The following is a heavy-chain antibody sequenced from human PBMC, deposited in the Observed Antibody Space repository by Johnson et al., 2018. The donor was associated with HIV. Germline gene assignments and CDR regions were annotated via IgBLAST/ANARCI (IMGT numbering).Heavy chain of an antibody. J-gene: IGHJ3*02. Sequence: QVQLVESGGGLVQPGGSLRLSCAASGFTFSSYSVHWVRQAPGQGLEWVAVISYDGRNKYYADSVKGRFTISRDNSKNTLYLQMNSLRTEDTAVYYCAARGLWTYDAFDIWGQGTMVTVSS. CDR3: AARGLWTYDAFDI. V-gene: IGHV3-30*03. CDR1: GFTFSSYS. CDR2: ISYDGRNK. D-gene: IGHD4/OR15-4a*01.